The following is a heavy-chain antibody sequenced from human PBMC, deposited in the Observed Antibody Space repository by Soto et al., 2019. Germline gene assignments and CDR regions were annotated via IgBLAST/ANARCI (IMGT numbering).Heavy chain of an antibody. J-gene: IGHJ5*02. CDR2: ISAYNGNT. V-gene: IGHV1-18*04. CDR1: GYTFTSYG. CDR3: ARGALPSIAARDWFDP. Sequence: ASVKVSCKASGYTFTSYGISWVRQAPGQGLEWMGWISAYNGNTNYAQKLQGRVTMTTDTSTSTACMELRSLRSDDTAVYYCARGALPSIAARDWFDPWGQGALFTVSS. D-gene: IGHD6-6*01.